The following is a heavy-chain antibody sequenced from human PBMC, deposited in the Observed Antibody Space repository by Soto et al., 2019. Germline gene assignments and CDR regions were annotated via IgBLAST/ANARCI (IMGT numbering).Heavy chain of an antibody. CDR3: AKDRAWIRGGRDAFDI. V-gene: IGHV3-23*01. CDR2: ISGSGGST. Sequence: EVQLLESGGGLVQPGGSLRLSCAASGFTFSSYAMSWVRQAPGKGLEWVSAISGSGGSTYYADSVKGRFTISRDNSKNTLYLQMNSLRAEDTAVYYCAKDRAWIRGGRDAFDIWGQGTMVTVSS. CDR1: GFTFSSYA. D-gene: IGHD3-16*01. J-gene: IGHJ3*02.